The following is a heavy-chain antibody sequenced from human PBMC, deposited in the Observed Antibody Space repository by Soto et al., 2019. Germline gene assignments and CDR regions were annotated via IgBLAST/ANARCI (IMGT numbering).Heavy chain of an antibody. Sequence: QVQLVESGGGVVQPGRSLRLSCAASGFTFSSYGMHWVRQAPGKGLAWVAVISYDGSNKYYADSVKGRFTISRDNSKNTLDLQMNSLRAEDTAVDYCAKDEGTIDFPLRDYCGEGTMVTVSS. CDR1: GFTFSSYG. J-gene: IGHJ4*02. V-gene: IGHV3-30*18. CDR2: ISYDGSNK. CDR3: AKDEGTIDFPLRDY. D-gene: IGHD3-3*01.